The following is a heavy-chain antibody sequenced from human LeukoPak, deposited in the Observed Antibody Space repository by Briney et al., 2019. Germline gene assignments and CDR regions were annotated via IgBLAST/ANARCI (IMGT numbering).Heavy chain of an antibody. V-gene: IGHV4-34*01. CDR1: GGSFSSYY. D-gene: IGHD3-16*02. Sequence: SETLSLTCAVYGGSFSSYYWSWIRQPPGKGLEWIGEINHSGSTNYNPSLKSRVTISVDTSKNQFSLKLSSVTAADTAVYYCARDENGYVWGSFRAWGQGTLVTVSS. CDR3: ARDENGYVWGSFRA. J-gene: IGHJ5*02. CDR2: INHSGST.